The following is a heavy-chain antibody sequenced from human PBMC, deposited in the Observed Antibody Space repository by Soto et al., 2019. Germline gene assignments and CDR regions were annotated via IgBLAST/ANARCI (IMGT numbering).Heavy chain of an antibody. J-gene: IGHJ6*02. CDR2: ISSSGSTI. V-gene: IGHV3-48*03. D-gene: IGHD6-6*01. CDR3: ARDSSSYDYYGMDV. Sequence: VGSLRLSCAASGFTFSSYEMNWVRQAPGKGLEWVSYISSSGSTIYYADSVKGRFTISRDNAKNSLYLQMNSLRAEDTAVYYCARDSSSYDYYGMDVWGQGTTVTVSS. CDR1: GFTFSSYE.